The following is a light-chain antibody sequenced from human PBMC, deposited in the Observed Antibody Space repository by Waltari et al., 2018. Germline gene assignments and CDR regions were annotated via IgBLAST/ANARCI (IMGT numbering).Light chain of an antibody. Sequence: VLYGSDGQNYLAWYQHKPGQAPKLLMSWESTRESGVPDRFSGSVSGTDFTLTISSLQAEDVAVYYCQQFYRSRSFGQGTRVEI. J-gene: IGKJ1*01. CDR3: QQFYRSRS. V-gene: IGKV4-1*01. CDR2: WES. CDR1: VLYGSDGQNY.